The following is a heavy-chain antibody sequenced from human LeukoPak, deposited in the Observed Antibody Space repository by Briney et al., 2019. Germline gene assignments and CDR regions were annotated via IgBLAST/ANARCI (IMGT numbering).Heavy chain of an antibody. D-gene: IGHD3-16*01. CDR2: IYPGDSDT. V-gene: IGHV5-51*01. CDR3: AIFDFLFGEITQWFDP. Sequence: GESLKISCKGSGYNFTNYWIGWVRQMPGKGLEWMGIIYPGDSDTRYSPSFQGQVTISADKSISTAYLQWSSLKASDTAIYYCAIFDFLFGEITQWFDPWGQGTPVTVSS. CDR1: GYNFTNYW. J-gene: IGHJ5*02.